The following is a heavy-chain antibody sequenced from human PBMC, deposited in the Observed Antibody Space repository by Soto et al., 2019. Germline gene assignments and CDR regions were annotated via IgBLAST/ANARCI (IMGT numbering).Heavy chain of an antibody. V-gene: IGHV5-10-1*01. CDR1: GYSFTSYW. CDR3: ASLNVTTASYYGMVV. Sequence: PGESLKISCKGSGYSFTSYWISWVRQMPGKGLEWMGRIDPSDSYTNYSPSFQGHVTISADKSISTAYLQWSSLKASDTAMYYCASLNVTTASYYGMVVRGHGTPVTVPS. J-gene: IGHJ6*02. CDR2: IDPSDSYT. D-gene: IGHD4-4*01.